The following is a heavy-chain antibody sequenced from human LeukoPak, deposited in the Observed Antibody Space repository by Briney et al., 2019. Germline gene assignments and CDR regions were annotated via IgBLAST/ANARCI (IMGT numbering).Heavy chain of an antibody. CDR2: ISATSNNI. D-gene: IGHD6-13*01. V-gene: IGHV3-21*01. CDR3: ARGGIAAAGLDDY. J-gene: IGHJ4*02. Sequence: GGSLRLSCAASGFTFSSYSMNWVRQAPGKGLDWVSSISATSNNILYADSVKGRFTISRDNAKNSLYLQMNSLRAEDTAVYYCARGGIAAAGLDDYWGQGTLVTVSS. CDR1: GFTFSSYS.